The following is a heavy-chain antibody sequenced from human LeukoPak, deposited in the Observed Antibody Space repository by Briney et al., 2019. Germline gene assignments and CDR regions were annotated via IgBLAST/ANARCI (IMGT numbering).Heavy chain of an antibody. CDR2: IYTSGST. CDR1: GGSISTYY. D-gene: IGHD2-21*01. Sequence: SETLSLTCTVSGGSISTYYWSWIRQPAGKGLEWIGRIYTSGSTNYNPSLKSRVTISVDTSKNQFSLKLSSVTAADTAVYYCARGPIQWDAFDIWGQGTMVTVSS. CDR3: ARGPIQWDAFDI. V-gene: IGHV4-4*07. J-gene: IGHJ3*02.